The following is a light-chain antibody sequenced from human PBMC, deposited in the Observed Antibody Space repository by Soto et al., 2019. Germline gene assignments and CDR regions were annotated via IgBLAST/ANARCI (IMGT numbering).Light chain of an antibody. J-gene: IGKJ1*01. CDR3: QQSNSYWT. Sequence: DIQMTQSPSTLSTSVGDRVTITCRASQSISNWLAWYQQKAGKAPKLLIYKASSLESGVPSRFSGSGSGTEFTLTISRLQPDDFASYYCQQSNSYWTFGQGTKVEIK. CDR2: KAS. CDR1: QSISNW. V-gene: IGKV1-5*03.